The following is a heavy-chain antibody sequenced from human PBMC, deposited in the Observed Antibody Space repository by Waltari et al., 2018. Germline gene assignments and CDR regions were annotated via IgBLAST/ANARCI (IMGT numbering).Heavy chain of an antibody. V-gene: IGHV1-69*12. CDR3: ARRPAGVTTGGYFDY. J-gene: IGHJ4*02. Sequence: QVQLVQSGAEVKKPGSSVKVSCKASGGTFSSYAISWVRPAPGQGLEWMGGIISIFGTANYAQKFQGRVTITADESTSTAYMELSSLRSEDTAVYYCARRPAGVTTGGYFDYWGQGTLVTVSS. CDR1: GGTFSSYA. D-gene: IGHD4-4*01. CDR2: IISIFGTA.